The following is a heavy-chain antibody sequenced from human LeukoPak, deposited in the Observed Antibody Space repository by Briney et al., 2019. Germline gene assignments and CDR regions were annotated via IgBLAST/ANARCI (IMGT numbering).Heavy chain of an antibody. CDR3: TTDLAAMVRAVDY. J-gene: IGHJ4*02. CDR1: GFTFSNAW. D-gene: IGHD5-18*01. V-gene: IGHV3-15*01. Sequence: GGSLRLSCAASGFTFSNAWMSWVRQDPGKGLERVGRIKSKTHGGTTDYTAPVKGRFTISRDDSKNTLYLQMNSLKTEDTALYYCTTDLAAMVRAVDYWGQGTLVTVSS. CDR2: IKSKTHGGTT.